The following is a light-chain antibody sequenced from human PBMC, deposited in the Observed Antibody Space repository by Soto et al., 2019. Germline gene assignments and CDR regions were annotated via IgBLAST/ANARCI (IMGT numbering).Light chain of an antibody. CDR3: HQYGGSQT. V-gene: IGKV3-20*01. CDR1: RSVGNNY. Sequence: EIVLAHSPGTLSLSPVERATLSCRASRSVGNNYLAWYQQRPGQAPNLHIYDASSRATGIPDRFSGSGSGTDFTLTISRLETEDFAVYYCHQYGGSQTFGQGTKVDIK. J-gene: IGKJ1*01. CDR2: DAS.